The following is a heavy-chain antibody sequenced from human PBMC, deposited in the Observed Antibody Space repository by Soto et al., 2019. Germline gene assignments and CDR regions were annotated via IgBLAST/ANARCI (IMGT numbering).Heavy chain of an antibody. Sequence: SQTLSLTCAISGDSVSSNSAAWNWIRQSPSRGLEWLGRTYYRSKWYNDYAVSVKSRITINPDTSKNQFSLQLNSVTPEDTAVYYCARGIAVAGNQVWYYYYGMDVGGQGPTVTVSS. D-gene: IGHD6-19*01. CDR3: ARGIAVAGNQVWYYYYGMDV. V-gene: IGHV6-1*01. J-gene: IGHJ6*02. CDR1: GDSVSSNSAA. CDR2: TYYRSKWYN.